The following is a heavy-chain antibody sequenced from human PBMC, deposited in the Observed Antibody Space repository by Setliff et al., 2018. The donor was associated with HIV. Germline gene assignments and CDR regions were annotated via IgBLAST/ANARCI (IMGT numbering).Heavy chain of an antibody. D-gene: IGHD6-13*01. CDR1: GGSISSGSYY. J-gene: IGHJ4*02. CDR3: ARARAAAGTQGTFDY. Sequence: PSETLSLTCTVSGGSISSGSYYWSWIRQPAGKGLEWIGEIVDSGTATYNHSLKSRVTISVDTSKNQFSLKLSSVTAADTAVYYCARARAAAGTQGTFDYWGQGTLVTVSS. CDR2: IVDSGTA. V-gene: IGHV4-61*10.